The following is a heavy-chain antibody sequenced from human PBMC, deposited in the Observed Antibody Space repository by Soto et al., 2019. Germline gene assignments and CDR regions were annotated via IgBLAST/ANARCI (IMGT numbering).Heavy chain of an antibody. CDR1: GYTLTELS. V-gene: IGHV1-24*01. D-gene: IGHD6-13*01. CDR3: ATGRPLYSSRSYYFDY. J-gene: IGHJ4*02. Sequence: GASVKVSCKVSGYTLTELSMHWVRQAPGKGLEWMGGFDPEDGETIYAQKFQGRVTMTEDTSTDTAYMELSSLRSEDTAVYYCATGRPLYSSRSYYFDYSGQGTLVTVS. CDR2: FDPEDGET.